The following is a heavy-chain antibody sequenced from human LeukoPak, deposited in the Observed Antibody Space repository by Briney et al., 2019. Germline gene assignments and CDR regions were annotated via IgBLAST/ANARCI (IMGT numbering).Heavy chain of an antibody. CDR1: GGSISSYY. D-gene: IGHD3-3*01. J-gene: IGHJ4*02. CDR2: IYYSGST. CDR3: ARHENDFWSGYPRSSFDY. V-gene: IGHV4-59*01. Sequence: SETLSLTCTVSGGSISSYYWSWIRQPPGKGLEWIGYIYYSGSTNYNPSLKSRVTISVDTSKNQFSLKLSSVTAADTAVYYCARHENDFWSGYPRSSFDYWGQGTLVTVSS.